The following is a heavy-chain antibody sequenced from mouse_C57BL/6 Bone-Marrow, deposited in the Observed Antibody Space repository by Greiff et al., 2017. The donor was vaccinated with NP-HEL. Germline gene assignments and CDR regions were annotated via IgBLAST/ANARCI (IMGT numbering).Heavy chain of an antibody. J-gene: IGHJ2*01. D-gene: IGHD2-1*01. V-gene: IGHV1-5*01. CDR3: TTMVTTEVYYFDY. CDR2: IYPGNSDT. CDR1: GYTFTSYW. Sequence: VQLQQSGTVLARPGASVKMSCKTSGYTFTSYWMHWVKQRPGQGLEWIGAIYPGNSDTSYNQKFKGKAKLTAATSASTAYMELSSLTNEDSAVYYCTTMVTTEVYYFDYWGQGTTLTVSS.